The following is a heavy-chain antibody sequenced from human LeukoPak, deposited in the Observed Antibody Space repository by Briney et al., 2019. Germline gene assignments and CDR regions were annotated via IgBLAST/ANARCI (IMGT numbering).Heavy chain of an antibody. CDR2: IKQDGSQK. CDR1: GFPFSSYW. V-gene: IGHV3-7*01. Sequence: GGSLRLSCAASGFPFSSYWMSWVRQAPGKGLEWVANIKQDGSQKYYVDSVKGLFTIYRDNDKNSLYPQMNSLRAEDTALFYCTRDRHKYKYDRSVHPPYWGQGALVTASS. CDR3: TRDRHKYKYDRSVHPPY. D-gene: IGHD3-22*01. J-gene: IGHJ4*02.